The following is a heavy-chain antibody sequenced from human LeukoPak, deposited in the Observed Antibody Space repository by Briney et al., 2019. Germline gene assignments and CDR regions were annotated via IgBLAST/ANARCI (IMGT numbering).Heavy chain of an antibody. CDR1: GASMSSYY. CDR2: IYISGNT. V-gene: IGHV4-4*07. Sequence: SETLSLTCTVSGASMSSYYWTWIRQPAGKGLEWIGHIYISGNTNYNPSLKSRVTMSRDTSKNQFSLKLSSVTAADTAVYCCAREDVVVDSWGQGILVTVSS. D-gene: IGHD2-15*01. CDR3: AREDVVVDS. J-gene: IGHJ4*02.